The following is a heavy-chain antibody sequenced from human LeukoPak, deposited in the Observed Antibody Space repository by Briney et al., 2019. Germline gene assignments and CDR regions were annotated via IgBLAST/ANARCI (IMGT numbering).Heavy chain of an antibody. CDR2: ISSSGGTI. CDR3: ARGFRYCSSTSCHALNY. CDR1: GFTFSSYE. J-gene: IGHJ4*02. Sequence: GGSLRLSCAASGFTFSSYEMNWVRQAPGKGLEWVSYISSSGGTIYYADSVKGRFTISRDNAKISLYLQMNSLRAEDTAVYYCARGFRYCSSTSCHALNYWGQGTLVTVSS. D-gene: IGHD2-2*01. V-gene: IGHV3-48*03.